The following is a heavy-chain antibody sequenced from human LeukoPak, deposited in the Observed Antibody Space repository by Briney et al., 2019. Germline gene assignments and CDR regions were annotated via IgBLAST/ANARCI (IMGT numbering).Heavy chain of an antibody. Sequence: ASVKVSCKASGYAFTSYYMHWVRQAPGQGREWVGIINPSGGSTSYAQRFQGRVTMTRDTSTSTVYMELSSLRSEDTAVYYCTMLDCSGGSCYSGTDYWGQGTLVSVSS. J-gene: IGHJ4*02. CDR3: TMLDCSGGSCYSGTDY. CDR1: GYAFTSYY. D-gene: IGHD2-15*01. V-gene: IGHV1-46*01. CDR2: INPSGGST.